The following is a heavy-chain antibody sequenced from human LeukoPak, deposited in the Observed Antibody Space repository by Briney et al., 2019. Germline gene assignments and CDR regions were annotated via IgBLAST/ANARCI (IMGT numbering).Heavy chain of an antibody. D-gene: IGHD2-21*02. CDR1: GFTFSRFG. Sequence: GGSLRLSCAASGFTFSRFGMHWVRQAPGKGLEWEAVIWFDGSSTYYADSVKGRFTISRDNSKNMLYLQMNSLRVEDTGVCFCARDSAPYCGGDCYFDYWGHGTLVTVSS. V-gene: IGHV3-33*01. J-gene: IGHJ4*01. CDR2: IWFDGSST. CDR3: ARDSAPYCGGDCYFDY.